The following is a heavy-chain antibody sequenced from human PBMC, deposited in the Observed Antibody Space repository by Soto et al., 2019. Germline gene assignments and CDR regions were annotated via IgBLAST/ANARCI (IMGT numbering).Heavy chain of an antibody. CDR1: GFIFSSFG. Sequence: PGGSLRLSCAASGFIFSSFGMHLVRQAPGKGLEWVAHIWYDGSNTYYADSVKGRFTISRDKSRNTLYLQMNSLRAEDTAVYHCVRDLLGSGGHLDYWGQGTPVTVSS. V-gene: IGHV3-33*01. D-gene: IGHD7-27*01. J-gene: IGHJ4*02. CDR3: VRDLLGSGGHLDY. CDR2: IWYDGSNT.